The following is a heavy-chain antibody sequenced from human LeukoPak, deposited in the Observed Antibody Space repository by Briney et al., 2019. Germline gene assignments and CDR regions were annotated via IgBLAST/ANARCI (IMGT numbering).Heavy chain of an antibody. CDR3: ARGDIVSPPDY. J-gene: IGHJ4*02. CDR2: INPNSGGT. V-gene: IGHV1-2*02. Sequence: VTVSFXXXXYTFTVYYMHWVRQAPGQGVEWMGWINPNSGGTNYAQKFQGSVTMTRDTSISTAYMELSRLRSDDTAVYYCARGDIVSPPDYWGQGTLVTVSS. D-gene: IGHD2-15*01. CDR1: XYTFTVYY.